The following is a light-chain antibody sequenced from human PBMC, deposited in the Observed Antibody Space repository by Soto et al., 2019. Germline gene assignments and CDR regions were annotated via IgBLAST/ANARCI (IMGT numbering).Light chain of an antibody. CDR3: HQYNSYWT. V-gene: IGKV1-5*03. Sequence: DIQMTQSPSTLYASVGDRVTITCRASQSISSWLAWYQQKPGKAPKLLLYKASSLESGVPSRFSGSGSGTXXXXTXXXXXXXXFAIYYCHQYNSYWTFGQGTKVEIK. J-gene: IGKJ1*01. CDR1: QSISSW. CDR2: KAS.